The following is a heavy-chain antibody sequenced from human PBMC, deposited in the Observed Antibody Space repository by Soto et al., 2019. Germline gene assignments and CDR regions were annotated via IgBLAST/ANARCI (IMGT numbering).Heavy chain of an antibody. CDR2: ISYDGSNK. Sequence: PGGSLRLSCAASGFTFSSYGMHWVRQAPGKGLEWVAVISYDGSNKYYADSVKGRFTISRDNSKNTLYLQMNSLRAEDTAVYYCAKVSRLRDGFFDYWGQGTLVTVSS. CDR3: AKVSRLRDGFFDY. V-gene: IGHV3-30*18. CDR1: GFTFSSYG. D-gene: IGHD3-16*01. J-gene: IGHJ4*02.